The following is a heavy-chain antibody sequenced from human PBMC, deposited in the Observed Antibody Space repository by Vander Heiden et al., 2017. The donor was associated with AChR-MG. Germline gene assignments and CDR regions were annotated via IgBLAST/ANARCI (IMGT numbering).Heavy chain of an antibody. CDR1: GSPFSRHG. Sequence: EVQLVESGGGLVQPGGSLRLSCAASGSPFSRHGLHWVRQAPGKGLEWVSYSRSSSSTIYYADSVKGRFTISRDNAKNSLYLQMNSLRDEDTAVYYCARDRHDFWSGYYPDQYYYGMDVWGQGTTVTVSS. CDR2: SRSSSSTI. D-gene: IGHD3-3*01. V-gene: IGHV3-48*02. CDR3: ARDRHDFWSGYYPDQYYYGMDV. J-gene: IGHJ6*02.